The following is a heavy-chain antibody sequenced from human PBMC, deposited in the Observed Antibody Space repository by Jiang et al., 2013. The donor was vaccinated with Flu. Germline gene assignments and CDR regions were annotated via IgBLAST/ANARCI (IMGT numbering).Heavy chain of an antibody. V-gene: IGHV4-59*08. D-gene: IGHD4/OR15-4a*01. Sequence: GPGLVKPSETLSLTCTVSGGSIRSNYWSWIRQPPGKGLEWIGHMYYSGSPDYNPSLKSRASISIDTSNNQVSLRLSSVTAADTAVYYCAATIEGYPLFDPWSQGTLVTVSS. CDR3: AATIEGYPLFDP. J-gene: IGHJ5*02. CDR1: GGSIRSNY. CDR2: MYYSGSP.